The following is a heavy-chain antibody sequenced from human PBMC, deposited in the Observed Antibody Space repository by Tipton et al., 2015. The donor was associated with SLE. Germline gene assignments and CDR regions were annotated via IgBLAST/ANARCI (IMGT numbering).Heavy chain of an antibody. CDR2: ISNSETT. CDR1: GGSISSHY. D-gene: IGHD6-13*01. Sequence: TLSLTCTVSGGSISSHYWSWIRQAPGKGLEWIGYISNSETTNYNPSLKSRVTISVDTSKNQFSLKLSSVTAADTAVYYCARPYSSSWAFDYWGQGTLVTVSS. V-gene: IGHV4-59*11. CDR3: ARPYSSSWAFDY. J-gene: IGHJ4*02.